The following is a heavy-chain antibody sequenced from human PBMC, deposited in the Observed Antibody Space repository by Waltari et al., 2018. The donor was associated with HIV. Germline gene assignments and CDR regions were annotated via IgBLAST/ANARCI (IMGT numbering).Heavy chain of an antibody. J-gene: IGHJ2*01. D-gene: IGHD1-26*01. CDR2: IYYTGRA. CDR1: GGSVSSSSYF. CDR3: ARHALRVGAAYWNFDL. V-gene: IGHV4-39*01. Sequence: QLQLQESGPGLVKPSETLSLTCTVSGGSVSSSSYFWGWIRQPPGKGLEWVGRIYYTGRAYYNPSLQSRVTISVDTSKNQFSLKVTSVTAADTAVYYCARHALRVGAAYWNFDLWGRGTLVTVSS.